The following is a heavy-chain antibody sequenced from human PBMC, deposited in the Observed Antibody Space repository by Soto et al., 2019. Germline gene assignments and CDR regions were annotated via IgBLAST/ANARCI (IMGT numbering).Heavy chain of an antibody. CDR3: AQSDKNYGSGSYYNYYGMDV. CDR2: ISAYNGNT. CDR1: GYTFTSYG. Sequence: ASVKVSCKASGYTFTSYGISWVRQAPGQGLEWMGWISAYNGNTNYAQKLQGRVTMTTDTSTSTAYMELRSLRSDDTAVYYCAQSDKNYGSGSYYNYYGMDVWGQGTTVTGSS. V-gene: IGHV1-18*04. J-gene: IGHJ6*02. D-gene: IGHD3-10*01.